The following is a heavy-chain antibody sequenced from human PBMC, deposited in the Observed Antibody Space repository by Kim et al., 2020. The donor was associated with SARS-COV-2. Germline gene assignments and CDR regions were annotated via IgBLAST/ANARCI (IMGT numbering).Heavy chain of an antibody. CDR3: VRRAKVAACWFDP. Sequence: SETLSLTCAVSGGSISTDDYYWGWIRQPPGKGLEWIGSFHYSGTIHYNPSLKSRVTISADTSKNHFSLKLSSVTAADTAVYYCVRRAKVAACWFDPWGQG. J-gene: IGHJ5*02. CDR2: FHYSGTI. CDR1: GGSISTDDYY. D-gene: IGHD1-26*01. V-gene: IGHV4-39*02.